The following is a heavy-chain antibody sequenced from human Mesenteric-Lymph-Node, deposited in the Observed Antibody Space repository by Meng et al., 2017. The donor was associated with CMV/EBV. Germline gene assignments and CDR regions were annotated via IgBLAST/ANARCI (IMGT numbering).Heavy chain of an antibody. J-gene: IGHJ4*02. CDR1: GFNFLNYA. V-gene: IGHV3-23*01. Sequence: EVQLLESGGGLAQPGGSLRVSCAVSGFNFLNYAMTWVRQAPGKGLEWVSTISASGGSRYYADSVQGRFSVSRDNYKNTLYLQMNSLRAEDTAVYYCAKDPEGYWGQGILVTVSS. CDR2: ISASGGSR. CDR3: AKDPEGY.